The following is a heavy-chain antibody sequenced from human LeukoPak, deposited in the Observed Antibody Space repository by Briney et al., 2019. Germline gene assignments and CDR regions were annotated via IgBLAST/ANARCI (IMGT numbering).Heavy chain of an antibody. V-gene: IGHV4-34*01. Sequence: KPSETLSLTCAVYGGSFSGYYRSWIRQPPGKGLEWIGEINHSGSTNYNPSLKSRVTISVGTSKNQFSLKLSSVTAADTAVYYCARLADYYDSSGYYRLDYWGQGTLVTVSS. D-gene: IGHD3-22*01. J-gene: IGHJ4*02. CDR1: GGSFSGYY. CDR3: ARLADYYDSSGYYRLDY. CDR2: INHSGST.